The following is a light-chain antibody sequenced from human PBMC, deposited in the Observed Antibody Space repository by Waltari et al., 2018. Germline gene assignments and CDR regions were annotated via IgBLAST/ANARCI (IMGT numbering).Light chain of an antibody. J-gene: IGKJ1*01. CDR2: GAF. CDR1: QGIDNF. Sequence: QMTQSPSSLSAPVGDIATITCRASQGIDNFLAWYQQKPGKVPRLLIYGAFTLQSGAPSRFSGSMSGTEFTLTITSLQPDDVATYYCQRYDSVPRTFGQGTKVEI. V-gene: IGKV1-27*01. CDR3: QRYDSVPRT.